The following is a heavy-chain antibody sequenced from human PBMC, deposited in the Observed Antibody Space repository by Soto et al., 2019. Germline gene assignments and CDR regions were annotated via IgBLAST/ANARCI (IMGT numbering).Heavy chain of an antibody. CDR1: GFTFSSYA. J-gene: IGHJ6*02. CDR3: AKGSEGPYYDFWSGYYGDYYYYYGMDV. V-gene: IGHV3-23*01. Sequence: GGSLRLSCAASGFTFSSYAMSWVRQAPGKGLEWVSAISGSGGSTYYADSVKGRFTISRDNSKNTLYLQMNSLRAEDTAVYYCAKGSEGPYYDFWSGYYGDYYYYYGMDVWGQGTTVTVSS. D-gene: IGHD3-3*01. CDR2: ISGSGGST.